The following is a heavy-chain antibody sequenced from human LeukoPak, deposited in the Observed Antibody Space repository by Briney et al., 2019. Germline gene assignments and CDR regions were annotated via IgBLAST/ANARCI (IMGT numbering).Heavy chain of an antibody. J-gene: IGHJ5*02. CDR2: ISGSGGST. D-gene: IGHD3-10*01. V-gene: IGHV3-23*01. Sequence: QAGGSLRLSCAASGFTFSSYGMSWVRQAPGKGLEWVSAISGSGGSTYYADSVKGRFTISRDNSKNTLYLQMNSLRAEDTAVYYCAKDLGSGSYYPNWFDPWGQGTLVTVSS. CDR1: GFTFSSYG. CDR3: AKDLGSGSYYPNWFDP.